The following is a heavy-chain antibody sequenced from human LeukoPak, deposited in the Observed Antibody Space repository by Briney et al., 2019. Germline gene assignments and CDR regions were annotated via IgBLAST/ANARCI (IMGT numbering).Heavy chain of an antibody. CDR2: LNWNGDST. D-gene: IGHD1-7*01. CDR3: ARGYGGTTYDY. CDR1: GFTFYDYG. Sequence: GGSLRLSCAASGFTFYDYGMSWVRQAPGKGLEWVSGLNWNGDSTGYADSVRGRFTISRDNAKNSLYLQMNSLRAEDTALYYCARGYGGTTYDYWGQGTLVTVSS. J-gene: IGHJ4*02. V-gene: IGHV3-20*04.